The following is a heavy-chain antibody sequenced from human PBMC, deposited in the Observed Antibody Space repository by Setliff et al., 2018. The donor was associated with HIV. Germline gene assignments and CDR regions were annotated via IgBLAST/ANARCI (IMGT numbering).Heavy chain of an antibody. D-gene: IGHD2-15*01. J-gene: IGHJ2*01. CDR1: GYFISSGYY. CDR3: ARSRGDIVMMVAAHWYFDL. CDR2: LSHVGGT. Sequence: SETLSLTCAVSGYFISSGYYWGWIRQPPGKGLEWIGSLSHVGGTYYNPSLKSRVTISVDTSKNQFSLKLSSVTAADTAVYYCARSRGDIVMMVAAHWYFDLWGRGTLVTVSS. V-gene: IGHV4-38-2*01.